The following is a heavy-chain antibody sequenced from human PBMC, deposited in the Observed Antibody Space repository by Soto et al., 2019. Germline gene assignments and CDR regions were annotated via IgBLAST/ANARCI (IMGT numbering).Heavy chain of an antibody. CDR3: TKGLFSGNSYSGSWYYFES. D-gene: IGHD1-26*01. J-gene: IGHJ4*02. CDR2: INHSGSS. V-gene: IGHV4-34*01. Sequence: SETLSLTCAVSGGSFIGYIWTWIRQTPGKGLQWIGQINHSGSSIYNPSLKNRVTISTMSNNKFSLELSSVTAADTAVYYCTKGLFSGNSYSGSWYYFESGGQGTMVTVSS. CDR1: GGSFIGYI.